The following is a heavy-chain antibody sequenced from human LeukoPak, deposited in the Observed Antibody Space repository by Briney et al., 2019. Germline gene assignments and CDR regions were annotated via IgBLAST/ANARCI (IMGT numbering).Heavy chain of an antibody. J-gene: IGHJ4*02. D-gene: IGHD5-12*01. CDR3: ARGVTVSGYEPNFDY. Sequence: ASVKVSCKASGYTFTGYYIHWVRQAPGQGLEWMGWINPNSGGTNYAQKFQGRVTMTRDTSISTAYMELSRLRSDDTAVYYCARGVTVSGYEPNFDYWGQGTLVTVSS. V-gene: IGHV1-2*02. CDR2: INPNSGGT. CDR1: GYTFTGYY.